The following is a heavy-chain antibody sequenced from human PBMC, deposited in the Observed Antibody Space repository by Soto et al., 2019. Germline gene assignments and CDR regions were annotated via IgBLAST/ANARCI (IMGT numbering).Heavy chain of an antibody. Sequence: QVQLVQSGAEVKKPGASVRVSCKASGYTFNDYGISWVRQAPGQGLEWMGWIGPYEGGTNHAQTLQGRVTMTVDTSMTTSDMELRSLRSDDTALYYCARCYCSVGSCYTCWHFDLWGPGTLVTVTA. CDR1: GYTFNDYG. V-gene: IGHV1-18*01. J-gene: IGHJ2*01. CDR2: IGPYEGGT. CDR3: ARCYCSVGSCYTCWHFDL. D-gene: IGHD2-15*01.